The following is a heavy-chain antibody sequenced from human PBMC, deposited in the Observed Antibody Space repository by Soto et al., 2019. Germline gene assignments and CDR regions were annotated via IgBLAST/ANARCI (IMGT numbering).Heavy chain of an antibody. CDR2: ISYDGSNK. V-gene: IGHV3-30-3*01. Sequence: QVQLVESGGGVVQPGRSLRLSCAASGFTFSSYAMHWVRQAPGKGLEWVAVISYDGSNKYYADSVKGRFTISRDNSKNTLYLQMNSLRAEDTAVYYCARDLTLRGYDWEHGDRPYYYGMDVWGQGTTVNVSS. CDR1: GFTFSSYA. D-gene: IGHD5-12*01. CDR3: ARDLTLRGYDWEHGDRPYYYGMDV. J-gene: IGHJ6*02.